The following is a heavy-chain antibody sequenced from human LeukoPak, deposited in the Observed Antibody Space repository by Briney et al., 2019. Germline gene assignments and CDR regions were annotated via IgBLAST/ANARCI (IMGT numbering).Heavy chain of an antibody. Sequence: PGVSLRLSCAASGFTFDDYAMHWVRQAPGKGLEWVSGISWNSGSIGYADSVKGRFTISRDNAKNSLYLQMNSLRAEDTALYYCAKDITPRGYSGYVTEGGYFDYWGQGTLVTVSS. CDR3: AKDITPRGYSGYVTEGGYFDY. D-gene: IGHD5-12*01. CDR2: ISWNSGSI. V-gene: IGHV3-9*01. J-gene: IGHJ4*02. CDR1: GFTFDDYA.